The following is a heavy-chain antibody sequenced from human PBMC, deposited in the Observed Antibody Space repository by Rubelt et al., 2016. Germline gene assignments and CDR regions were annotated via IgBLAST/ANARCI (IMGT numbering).Heavy chain of an antibody. CDR3: TSLQWLGKGIDP. D-gene: IGHD6-19*01. CDR1: A. Sequence: AMSWFRQAPGKGLEWVGFIRSKAYGGTTEYAASVKGRFTISRDDSKSIAYLQMNSLKTEDTAVYYCTSLQWLGKGIDPWGQGTLVTVSS. J-gene: IGHJ5*02. CDR2: IRSKAYGGTT. V-gene: IGHV3-49*03.